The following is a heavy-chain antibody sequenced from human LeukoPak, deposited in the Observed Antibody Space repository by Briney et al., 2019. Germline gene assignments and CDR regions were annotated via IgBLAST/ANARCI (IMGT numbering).Heavy chain of an antibody. CDR1: GYTLTELS. D-gene: IGHD3-10*01. CDR2: FDPGDGEI. V-gene: IGHV1-24*01. CDR3: ARDYYYGSGSYYI. J-gene: IGHJ4*02. Sequence: GASVKVSCKVSGYTLTELSMHWVRQAPGKGLEWMGGFDPGDGEIIYAQKFQGRVTMTEDTSADTAYMELSGLRFEDTAVYYCARDYYYGSGSYYIWGQGTLVTVSS.